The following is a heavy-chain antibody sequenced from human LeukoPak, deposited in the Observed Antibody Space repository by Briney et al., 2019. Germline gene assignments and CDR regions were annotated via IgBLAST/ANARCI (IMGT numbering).Heavy chain of an antibody. CDR1: GFTFDDYG. CDR2: ISGSGGST. Sequence: GGSLRLSCAASGFTFDDYGMSWVRQAPGKGLEWVSAISGSGGSTYYADSVKGRFTISRDNSKNTLYLQMNSLRAEDTAVYYCAKVRPSSWYVGYYYYMDVWGKGTTVTISS. V-gene: IGHV3-23*01. CDR3: AKVRPSSWYVGYYYYMDV. J-gene: IGHJ6*03. D-gene: IGHD6-13*01.